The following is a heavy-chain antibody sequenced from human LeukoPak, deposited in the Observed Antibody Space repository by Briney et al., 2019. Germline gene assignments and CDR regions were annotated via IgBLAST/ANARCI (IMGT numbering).Heavy chain of an antibody. Sequence: GGSLRLSCVASGFIFGDSWMSWVRQAPGKGLEWVANMNPDGSGKYYVDSVKGRFTVSRDNARNALYLQMNSLRVEDTAVYYCGRDPDWGAIDYWGQGTLVTVSS. V-gene: IGHV3-7*01. D-gene: IGHD7-27*01. CDR1: GFIFGDSW. J-gene: IGHJ4*02. CDR2: MNPDGSGK. CDR3: GRDPDWGAIDY.